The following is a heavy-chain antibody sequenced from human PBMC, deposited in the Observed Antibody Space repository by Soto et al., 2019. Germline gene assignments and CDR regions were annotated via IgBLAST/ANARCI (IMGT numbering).Heavy chain of an antibody. CDR2: ISGSGGST. Sequence: GGSLRLSCAASGFTFSSYAMSWVRQAPGKGLEWVSAISGSGGSTYYADSVKGRFTISRDKSKNTLYLQMNSLRAEDTAVYYCAKLPDPMVRGVINAFDIWGQGTMVTVSS. J-gene: IGHJ3*02. CDR3: AKLPDPMVRGVINAFDI. D-gene: IGHD3-10*01. V-gene: IGHV3-23*01. CDR1: GFTFSSYA.